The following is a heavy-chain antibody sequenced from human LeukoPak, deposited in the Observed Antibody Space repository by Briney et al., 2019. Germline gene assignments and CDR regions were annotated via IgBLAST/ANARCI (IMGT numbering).Heavy chain of an antibody. CDR1: GGSISSYY. CDR3: ARFPGSAEYRHYYYMDV. D-gene: IGHD2-15*01. CDR2: IYYSDST. V-gene: IGHV4-59*01. Sequence: SETLSLTCTVSGGSISSYYWSWIRQPPGKGLEWIGYIYYSDSTNYNPSLKSRVTVSVDTSENQFSLKLSSVTAADTAVYYCARFPGSAEYRHYYYMDVWGKGTTVTVSS. J-gene: IGHJ6*03.